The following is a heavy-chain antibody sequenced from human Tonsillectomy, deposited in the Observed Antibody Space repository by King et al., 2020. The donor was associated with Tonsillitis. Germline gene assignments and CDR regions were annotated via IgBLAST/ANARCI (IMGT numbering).Heavy chain of an antibody. CDR3: AKDTVGARVFYSFDY. CDR1: GFIFDDYA. Sequence: VQLVESGGGLVQPGRSLRLSCAASGFIFDDYAMHWVRQAPGKGLEWVSGISWNSGSIGYADSVKGRFTISRDNAKNSLYLQLNSLRAEDTALYYCAKDTVGARVFYSFDYWGQGTLVTVSS. V-gene: IGHV3-9*01. CDR2: ISWNSGSI. D-gene: IGHD1-26*01. J-gene: IGHJ4*02.